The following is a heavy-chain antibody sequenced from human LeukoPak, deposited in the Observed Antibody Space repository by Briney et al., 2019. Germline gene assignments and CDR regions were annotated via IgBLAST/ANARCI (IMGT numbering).Heavy chain of an antibody. V-gene: IGHV1-8*03. D-gene: IGHD3-10*01. J-gene: IGHJ6*03. CDR1: GYTFTSYD. Sequence: ASVKVSCKASGYTFTSYDINWVRQATGQGLEWMGWMNPNSGNTGYAQKFQGRVTITRNTSISTAYMELSSLRSEDTAVYYCARVVRRYGSKKGYYYYYYMDVWGKGTTVTVSS. CDR3: ARVVRRYGSKKGYYYYYYMDV. CDR2: MNPNSGNT.